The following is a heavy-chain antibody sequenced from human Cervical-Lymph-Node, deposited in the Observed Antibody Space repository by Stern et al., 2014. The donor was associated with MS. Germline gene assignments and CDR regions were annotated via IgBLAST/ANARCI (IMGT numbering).Heavy chain of an antibody. CDR1: GFTFSHYS. Sequence: VQLGQSGGGLVKPGASLRLSCDASGFTFSHYSINWVRQAPGKGLEWISSISNNSTHTYYADSVEGRFTIARDSAKDSVSLHMVSLRAEDTAVYYCARARVGDYARSPHLDSWGQGTLVTVSS. CDR3: ARARVGDYARSPHLDS. CDR2: ISNNSTHT. V-gene: IGHV3-21*01. J-gene: IGHJ4*02. D-gene: IGHD4-17*01.